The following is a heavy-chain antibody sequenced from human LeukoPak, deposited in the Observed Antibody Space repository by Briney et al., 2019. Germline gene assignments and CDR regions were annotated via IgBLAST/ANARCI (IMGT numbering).Heavy chain of an antibody. D-gene: IGHD6-19*01. V-gene: IGHV4-59*08. CDR1: GGSISSYY. CDR3: ARRGRYSSGWRDAFDI. J-gene: IGHJ3*02. Sequence: PSETLSLTCTVSGGSISSYYWSWIRQPPGKGLEWIGYIYYSGGTYYNPSLKSRVTISVDTSNNQFSLNLSSVTAADTAVYYCARRGRYSSGWRDAFDIWGQGTMVTVSS. CDR2: IYYSGGT.